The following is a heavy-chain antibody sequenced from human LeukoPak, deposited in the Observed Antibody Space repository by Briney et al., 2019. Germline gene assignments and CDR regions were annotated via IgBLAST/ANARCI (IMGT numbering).Heavy chain of an antibody. CDR2: IKQDGSEK. CDR1: GFTFSSYW. J-gene: IGHJ3*02. D-gene: IGHD6-6*01. Sequence: PGGSLRLSCAASGFTFSSYWMSWVRQAPGKGLEWVANIKQDGSEKYYVDSVKGRFTISRDNAKNSLYLQMNSLRAEDTAVYYCARDQGYSSSFPDAFDIWGQGTMVTVSS. CDR3: ARDQGYSSSFPDAFDI. V-gene: IGHV3-7*01.